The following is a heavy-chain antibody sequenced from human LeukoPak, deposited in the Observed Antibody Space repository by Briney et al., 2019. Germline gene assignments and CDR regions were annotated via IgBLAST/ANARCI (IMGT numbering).Heavy chain of an antibody. CDR2: ISSISSYT. Sequence: NSGGSLRLSCAASGFTFSDYYMSWISQAPGKGLEWVSYISSISSYTNYADSVKGRFTISKDNAKNSLYLQMNSLRAEDTAVYYCARSPRYCSSTSCQGGNWFDPWGQGTLVTVSS. CDR3: ARSPRYCSSTSCQGGNWFDP. D-gene: IGHD2-2*01. CDR1: GFTFSDYY. V-gene: IGHV3-11*03. J-gene: IGHJ5*02.